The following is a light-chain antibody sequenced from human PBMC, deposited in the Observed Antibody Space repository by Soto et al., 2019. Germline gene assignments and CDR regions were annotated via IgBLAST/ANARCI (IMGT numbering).Light chain of an antibody. CDR2: AVS. Sequence: SSLTQPASVSGSPGQSITISCTGTSSDVGGYNYVSWYQQHPGKAPKLMIYAVSNRPSGVSNRFSGSKSGNTASLTISGLQAEDEADYYCSSYTSSSSYVFGTGTKVT. CDR1: SSDVGGYNY. J-gene: IGLJ1*01. CDR3: SSYTSSSSYV. V-gene: IGLV2-14*01.